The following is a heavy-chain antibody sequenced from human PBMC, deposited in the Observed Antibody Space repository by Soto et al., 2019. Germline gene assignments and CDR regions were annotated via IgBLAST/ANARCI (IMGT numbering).Heavy chain of an antibody. CDR2: TFHTGAT. V-gene: IGHV4-30-4*01. CDR3: ARAGHVGPATSCCHSL. J-gene: IGHJ4*02. Sequence: SETLSLTCTVSGDSINSGFYYWSWLRHTPGRGLEWIGYTFHTGATHFNASLESRLSMSVDTSRNQFSMRLTSVTAAGTAVYYCARAGHVGPATSCCHSLWGQGVMVTV. CDR1: GDSINSGFYY. D-gene: IGHD2-2*01.